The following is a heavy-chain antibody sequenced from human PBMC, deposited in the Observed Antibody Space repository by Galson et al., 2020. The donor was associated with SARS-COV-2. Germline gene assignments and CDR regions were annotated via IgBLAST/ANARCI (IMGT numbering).Heavy chain of an antibody. CDR3: ARMGLGYCSSTSCLRFDP. V-gene: IGHV4-59*01. J-gene: IGHJ5*02. D-gene: IGHD2-2*01. CDR1: GGSISSYY. Sequence: SETLSLTCTVSGGSISSYYWSWIRQPPGKGLEWIGYIYYSGSTNYNPSLKSRVTISVDTSKNQFSLKLSSVTAADTAVYYCARMGLGYCSSTSCLRFDPWGQGTLVTVSS. CDR2: IYYSGST.